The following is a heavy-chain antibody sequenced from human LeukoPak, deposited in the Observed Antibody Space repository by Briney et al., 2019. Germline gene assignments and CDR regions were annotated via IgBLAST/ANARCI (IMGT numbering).Heavy chain of an antibody. J-gene: IGHJ2*01. D-gene: IGHD5-24*01. CDR3: ARCRDGYNNWYFDL. CDR2: RFWTGIT. Sequence: SETLSLTCTVPGGSISSYYWSWIRQPPGKGLEWIGYRFWTGITNYNPSLQSRVTISMDTSKNQVSLTLSSVTTADTAMYYCARCRDGYNNWYFDLWDRGTLVTVSS. CDR1: GGSISSYY. V-gene: IGHV4-59*01.